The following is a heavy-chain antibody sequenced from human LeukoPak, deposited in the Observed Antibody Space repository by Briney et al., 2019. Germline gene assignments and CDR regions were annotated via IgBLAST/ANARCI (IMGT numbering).Heavy chain of an antibody. J-gene: IGHJ4*02. CDR3: ASGSSYDSSGRGFDY. CDR1: GYTFTGYY. V-gene: IGHV1-2*02. CDR2: INPNSGGT. D-gene: IGHD3-22*01. Sequence: GASVKVSCKASGYTFTGYYIHWVRQAPGQGLEWMGWINPNSGGTNSAVKFQGRVTMTRDTSISTAYMELSRLRFDDTAVYYCASGSSYDSSGRGFDYWGQGTLVTASS.